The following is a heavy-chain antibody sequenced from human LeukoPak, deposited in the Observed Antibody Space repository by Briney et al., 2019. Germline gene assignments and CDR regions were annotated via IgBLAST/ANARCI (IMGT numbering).Heavy chain of an antibody. Sequence: PGGSLRLSCAASEFTFSKFPMGWVRQAPGRGLEWVSAISASGDVTFHADSVRGRFTISRDNAKNTLYLQMNSLRAEDTAVYYCARDSRPGTTDYWGQGTLVTVSS. CDR2: ISASGDVT. V-gene: IGHV3-23*01. D-gene: IGHD1-7*01. CDR1: EFTFSKFP. J-gene: IGHJ4*02. CDR3: ARDSRPGTTDY.